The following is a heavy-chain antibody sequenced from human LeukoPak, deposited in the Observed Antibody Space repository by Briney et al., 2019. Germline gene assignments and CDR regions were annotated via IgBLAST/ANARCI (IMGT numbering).Heavy chain of an antibody. D-gene: IGHD1-26*01. V-gene: IGHV3-21*04. Sequence: NPGGSLRLSCAASGFTFSSYSMNWVRQAPGKGLEWVSSISSSSSYIYYADSVKGRFTISRDNAKNSLYLQMNSLRAEDTAVYYCAKGIVGATTPGHWGQGTLVTVSS. CDR3: AKGIVGATTPGH. J-gene: IGHJ4*02. CDR2: ISSSSSYI. CDR1: GFTFSSYS.